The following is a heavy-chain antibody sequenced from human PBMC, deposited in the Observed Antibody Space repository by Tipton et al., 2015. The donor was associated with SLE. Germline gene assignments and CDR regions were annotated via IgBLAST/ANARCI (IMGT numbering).Heavy chain of an antibody. J-gene: IGHJ6*02. CDR1: GFTFDDYA. CDR3: ARGLWSRELSHGMDV. Sequence: SLRLSCAASGFTFDDYAMHWVRQAPGKGLEWVSGISWNSGSIGYADSVKGRFTISRDNAKNSLYLQMNSLRAEDTALYYCARGLWSRELSHGMDVWGQGTTVTVSS. D-gene: IGHD3-10*01. CDR2: ISWNSGSI. V-gene: IGHV3-9*01.